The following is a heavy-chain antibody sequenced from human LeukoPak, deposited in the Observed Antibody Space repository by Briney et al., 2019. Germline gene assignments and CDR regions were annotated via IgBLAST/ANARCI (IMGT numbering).Heavy chain of an antibody. CDR3: ARGLIPGGYNWFDP. V-gene: IGHV1-2*02. J-gene: IGHJ5*02. D-gene: IGHD3-16*01. CDR1: GYTFTSYY. Sequence: ASVKVSCKASGYTFTSYYMHWVRQAPGQGLEWMGWVNPNSGSTGYAQKFQGRVTMTRDMSTSTVYMELSRLRSDDTAVYYCARGLIPGGYNWFDPWGQGTLVTVSS. CDR2: VNPNSGST.